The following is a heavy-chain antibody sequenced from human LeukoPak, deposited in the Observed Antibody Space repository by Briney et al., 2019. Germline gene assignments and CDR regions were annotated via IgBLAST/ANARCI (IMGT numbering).Heavy chain of an antibody. CDR2: VWSDGNSK. CDR1: GFTFSSFG. D-gene: IGHD2-2*01. CDR3: ARGGALVVAPAAQYYFDN. Sequence: GGSLRLSCAASGFTFSSFGFNWVRQAPGKGLEGVAVVWSDGNSKYYGNSVKGRFTISRDNSKNTLYLHMNRLIAEDTAIYYCARGGALVVAPAAQYYFDNWGQGTLVTVSS. J-gene: IGHJ4*02. V-gene: IGHV3-33*01.